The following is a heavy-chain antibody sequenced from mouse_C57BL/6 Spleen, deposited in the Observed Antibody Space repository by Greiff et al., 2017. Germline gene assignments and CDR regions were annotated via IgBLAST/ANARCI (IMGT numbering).Heavy chain of an antibody. CDR3: VRLYGSSYGAY. V-gene: IGHV10-1*01. Sequence: EVMLVESGGGLVQPKGSLKLSCAASGFSFNTYAMNWVRQAPGKGLEWVARIRSKSNNYATYYADSVKDRFTISRDDSESMLYLQMNNLKTEDTAMYYCVRLYGSSYGAYWGQGTLVTVSA. D-gene: IGHD1-1*01. CDR1: GFSFNTYA. CDR2: IRSKSNNYAT. J-gene: IGHJ3*01.